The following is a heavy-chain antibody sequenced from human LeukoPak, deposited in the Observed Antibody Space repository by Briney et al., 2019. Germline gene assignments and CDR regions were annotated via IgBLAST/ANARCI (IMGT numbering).Heavy chain of an antibody. CDR2: VYSSGHT. D-gene: IGHD7-27*01. CDR1: GGSMNNYY. J-gene: IGHJ4*02. V-gene: IGHV4-4*07. Sequence: PSENLSLICTVSGGSMNNYYWSWIRQSPGKGLEWIGQVYSSGHTNYNPSLKSRVTMSVDTSKNQFSLSLSSLTAADTAVYYCARRTWGSDFDYWGQGTPVTVSS. CDR3: ARRTWGSDFDY.